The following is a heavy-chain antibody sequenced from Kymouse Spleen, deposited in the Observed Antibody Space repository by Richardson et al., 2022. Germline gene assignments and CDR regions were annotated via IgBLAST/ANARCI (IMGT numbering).Heavy chain of an antibody. CDR3: ARGDYYDSSGYYSDY. V-gene: IGHV3-21*03. CDR1: GFTFSSYS. J-gene: IGHJ4*02. Sequence: EVQLVESGGGLVKPGGSLRLSCAASGFTFSSYSMNWVRQAPGKGLEWVSSISSSSSYIYYADSVKGRFTISRDNAKNSLYLQMNSLRAEDTAVYYCARGDYYDSSGYYSDYWGQGTLVTVSS. D-gene: IGHD3-22*01. CDR2: ISSSSSYI.